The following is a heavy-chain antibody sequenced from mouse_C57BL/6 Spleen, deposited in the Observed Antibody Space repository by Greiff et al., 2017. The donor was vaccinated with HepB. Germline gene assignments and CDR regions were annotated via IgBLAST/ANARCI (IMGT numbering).Heavy chain of an antibody. Sequence: EVKLVESGGGLAQPGGSLKLSCAASGFTFSDYYMYWVRQTPEKRLEWVAYISNGGGSTYYPDTVKGRFTISRDNAKNTLYLQMSRLKSEDTAMYYCARHDGYWYFDVWGTGTTVTVSS. CDR1: GFTFSDYY. J-gene: IGHJ1*03. V-gene: IGHV5-12*01. CDR3: ARHDGYWYFDV. D-gene: IGHD2-3*01. CDR2: ISNGGGST.